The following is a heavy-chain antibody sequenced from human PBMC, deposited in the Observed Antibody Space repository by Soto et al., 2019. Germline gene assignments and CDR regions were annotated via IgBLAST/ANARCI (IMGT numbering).Heavy chain of an antibody. CDR1: GGSISSGGYY. CDR3: ARSRPYCAGDCSQFGY. J-gene: IGHJ4*02. CDR2: IYYSGST. V-gene: IGHV4-31*01. D-gene: IGHD2-21*02. Sequence: QVQLQESGPGLVKPSQTLSLTCTVSGGSISSGGYYWSWIRQHPGKGLEWIGYIYYSGSTYYNPSLKNLVSISVDTSKNPFSLKRSSVTAADTGVYYCARSRPYCAGDCSQFGYWGQGTLVSVSS.